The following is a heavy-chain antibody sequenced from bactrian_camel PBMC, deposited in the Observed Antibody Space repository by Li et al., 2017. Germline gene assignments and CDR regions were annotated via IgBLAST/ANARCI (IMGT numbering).Heavy chain of an antibody. CDR2: AYIGGYRGRT. V-gene: IGHV3S1*01. CDR1: GSTWYTRYC. J-gene: IGHJ4*01. D-gene: IGHD3*01. CDR3: AGAPPRRLWECYEYNN. Sequence: HVQLVESGGGSVQAGGSLTLSCVASGSTWYTRYCMAWFCQTPGKEREGVGCAYIGGYRGRTSYADSVEGRFTVSEDIAKKTLYLQMDSLQPEDTAMYYCAGAPPRRLWECYEYNNWGQGTQVTVS.